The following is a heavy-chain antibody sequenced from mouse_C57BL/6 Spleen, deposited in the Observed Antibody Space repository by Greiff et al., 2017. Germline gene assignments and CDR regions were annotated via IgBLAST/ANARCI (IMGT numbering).Heavy chain of an antibody. J-gene: IGHJ2*01. CDR1: GYTFTSYW. CDR2: INPSNGGT. V-gene: IGHV1-53*01. Sequence: QVQLQQPGTELVKPGASVKLSCKASGYTFTSYWMHWVKQRPGQGLEWIGNINPSNGGTNYNEKFKSKATLTVDKSSSTAYMQLSSRTSEDSAVYYCARGQLRLPDVDYWGQGTTLTVSS. D-gene: IGHD3-2*02. CDR3: ARGQLRLPDVDY.